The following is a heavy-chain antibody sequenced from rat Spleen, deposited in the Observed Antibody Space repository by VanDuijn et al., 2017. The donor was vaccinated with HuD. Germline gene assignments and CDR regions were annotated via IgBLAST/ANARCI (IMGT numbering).Heavy chain of an antibody. V-gene: IGHV2-15*01. D-gene: IGHD1-10*01. CDR3: AREGYNNWGAFAY. Sequence: QVQLKESGPGLMQPSQTLSLTCTVSGFSLTSYGVSWVRQPPGKGLEWIGVIWSGGSTDYNSALKSRRSISRDTSKSQVLLKRNSLQTEDTAMYFCAREGYNNWGAFAYWGQGTLVTVSS. CDR1: GFSLTSYG. CDR2: IWSGGST. J-gene: IGHJ3*01.